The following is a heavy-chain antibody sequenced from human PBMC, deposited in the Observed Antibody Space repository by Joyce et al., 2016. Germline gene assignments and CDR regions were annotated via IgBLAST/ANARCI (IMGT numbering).Heavy chain of an antibody. CDR3: AREAVYKTYYYGMDV. Sequence: QVQLQESGPGLLKPSQTLSLICTVSGGSINNNNYYWSWIRQPAGKGLVWIGRIHGSGSTTYTPSLKSRVTISIDTPKRQISLKVTSVTAADTAVYYCAREAVYKTYYYGMDVWGQGTTVTVSS. CDR2: IHGSGST. D-gene: IGHD1-14*01. J-gene: IGHJ6*02. CDR1: GGSINNNNYY. V-gene: IGHV4-61*02.